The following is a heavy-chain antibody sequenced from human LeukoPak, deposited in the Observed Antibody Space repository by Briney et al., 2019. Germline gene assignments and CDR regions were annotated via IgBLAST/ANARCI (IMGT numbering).Heavy chain of an antibody. CDR3: ARGRRNYYDSSGTILDY. D-gene: IGHD3-22*01. J-gene: IGHJ4*02. Sequence: SETLSLTCTVSGDSISSSSYFWGWIRQPPGKGLEYIGSIYYSGTTYYNPSLRSRVTVSIDTSKNQFSLKLSSVTAADTAVYYCARGRRNYYDSSGTILDYWGQGTLVTVSS. V-gene: IGHV4-39*01. CDR2: IYYSGTT. CDR1: GDSISSSSYF.